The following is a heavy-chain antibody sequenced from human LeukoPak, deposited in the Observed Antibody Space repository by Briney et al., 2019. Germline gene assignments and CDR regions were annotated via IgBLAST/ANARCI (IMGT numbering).Heavy chain of an antibody. V-gene: IGHV3-21*01. CDR3: ARDKSAVSGNNWFDP. Sequence: GGSLRLSCAASGFTFSRFRMNWVRRAPRRAPEWVSSISASTSSSSIYYADSVKDRFTISRDNAKNSLYLQMSSLRDDDTAVYYCARDKSAVSGNNWFDPWGQGTLVTVSS. D-gene: IGHD2-15*01. CDR2: ISASTSSSSI. CDR1: GFTFSRFR. J-gene: IGHJ5*02.